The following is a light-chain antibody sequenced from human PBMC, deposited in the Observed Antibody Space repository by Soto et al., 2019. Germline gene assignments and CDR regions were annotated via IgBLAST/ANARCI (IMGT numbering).Light chain of an antibody. V-gene: IGLV2-18*01. J-gene: IGLJ1*01. CDR2: EAR. Sequence: SVLAQPPAVSGSPGRSGTLSCPGTSIDFVTYNRVSWYQQPPCTAPKLIIYEARNRPSGVPDRFSGSKSGNTASLTISGLQAADEADYYCSLYTSENTYVFGTGNKGTVL. CDR3: SLYTSENTYV. CDR1: SIDFVTYNR.